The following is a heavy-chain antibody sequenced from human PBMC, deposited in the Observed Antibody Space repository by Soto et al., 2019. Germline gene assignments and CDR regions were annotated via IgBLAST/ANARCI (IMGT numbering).Heavy chain of an antibody. J-gene: IGHJ6*03. Sequence: GGSLRLSCAASGFTFSSYAMSWVRQAPGKGLEWVSAISGSGGSPYYADSVKGRFTISRDNSKNTLYLQMNSLRAEDTAVYYCAARKSKYYYYYMDVWGKGTTVTVSS. CDR1: GFTFSSYA. V-gene: IGHV3-23*01. CDR2: ISGSGGSP. CDR3: AARKSKYYYYYMDV.